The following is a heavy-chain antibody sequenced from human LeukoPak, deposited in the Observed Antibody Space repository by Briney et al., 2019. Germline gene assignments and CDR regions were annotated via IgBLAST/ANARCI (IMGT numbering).Heavy chain of an antibody. CDR2: IWYDGSNK. V-gene: IGHV3-33*08. Sequence: GGSLRLSCAASGFSVSIKYMSWVRQAPGKGLEWVAVIWYDGSNKYYADSVKGRFTISRDNSKNTLYLQMNSLRAEDTAVYYCARVSWDYWGQGTLVTVSS. CDR3: ARVSWDY. J-gene: IGHJ4*02. CDR1: GFSVSIKY.